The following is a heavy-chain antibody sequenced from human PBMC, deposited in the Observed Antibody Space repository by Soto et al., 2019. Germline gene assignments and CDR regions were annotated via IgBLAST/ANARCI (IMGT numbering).Heavy chain of an antibody. CDR1: GGSISSYY. Sequence: SETLSLTCTVSGGSISSYYWSWIRQPPGKGLEWIGYIYYSGSTNYNPSLKSRVTISVDTSKNQFSLKLNSVTAADTAVYYCARGGPLNSSSYPYYYGMDVRGQGTTVTVS. V-gene: IGHV4-59*01. CDR3: ARGGPLNSSSYPYYYGMDV. J-gene: IGHJ6*02. CDR2: IYYSGST. D-gene: IGHD6-6*01.